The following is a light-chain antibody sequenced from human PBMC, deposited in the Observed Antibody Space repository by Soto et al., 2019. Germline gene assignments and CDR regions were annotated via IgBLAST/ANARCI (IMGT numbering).Light chain of an antibody. CDR2: KAS. CDR3: QQYNSLVT. Sequence: DIQMTQSPSTLSASVGDRVTITCRASQSISSWLAWYQQKPGKAPKLLIYKASSLESGVPSRFSGSGSGTEFTLTISSLQPDDCATYYCQQYNSLVTFGGGTKVEIK. J-gene: IGKJ4*01. CDR1: QSISSW. V-gene: IGKV1-5*03.